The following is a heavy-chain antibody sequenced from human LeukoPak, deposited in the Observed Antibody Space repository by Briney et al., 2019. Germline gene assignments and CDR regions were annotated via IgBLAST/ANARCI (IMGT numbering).Heavy chain of an antibody. V-gene: IGHV1-69*05. Sequence: ASVTVSCKASGGTFSSYAISWVRQAPGQGLEWMGGIIPIFGTANYAQKFQGRVTITTDESTNTAYMELSSLRSEDTAVYYCASWSCSSTSCYRELGDYMDVWGKGTTVTVSS. CDR3: ASWSCSSTSCYRELGDYMDV. CDR1: GGTFSSYA. D-gene: IGHD2-2*02. CDR2: IIPIFGTA. J-gene: IGHJ6*03.